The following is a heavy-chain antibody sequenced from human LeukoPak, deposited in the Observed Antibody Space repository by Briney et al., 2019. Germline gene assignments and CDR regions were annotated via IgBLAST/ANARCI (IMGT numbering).Heavy chain of an antibody. CDR1: GFSFSSYW. J-gene: IGHJ5*01. D-gene: IGHD2-21*01. V-gene: IGHV3-7*01. Sequence: PGGSLRLSCTASGFSFSSYWMSWVRQAPGKGLEWVANIRQDRSEKYYLDTVKGRFTISREKAKDSVKLKMTRLRAEETAVYYWARVGERDKFALIEGRFDSWGQGTLVTVSS. CDR3: ARVGERDKFALIEGRFDS. CDR2: IRQDRSEK.